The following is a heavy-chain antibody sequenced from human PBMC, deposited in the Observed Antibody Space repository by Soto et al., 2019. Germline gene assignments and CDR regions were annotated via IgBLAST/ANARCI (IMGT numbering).Heavy chain of an antibody. CDR3: SGSYYTDTFDY. J-gene: IGHJ4*02. CDR2: IKSKTDGGTT. CDR1: SVSNAW. Sequence: SVSNAWMNWVRQAPGKGLEWVGRIKSKTDGGTTDYAAPVKGRFTISRDDSKNTLYLQMNSLKTEDTAVYYCSGSYYTDTFDYWGQGTLVTVSS. V-gene: IGHV3-15*07. D-gene: IGHD1-26*01.